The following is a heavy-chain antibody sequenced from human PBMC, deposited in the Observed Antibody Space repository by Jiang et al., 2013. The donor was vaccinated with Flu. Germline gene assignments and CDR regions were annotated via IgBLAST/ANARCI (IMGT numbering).Heavy chain of an antibody. CDR1: GGTFSSYA. J-gene: IGHJ6*02. D-gene: IGHD3-10*01. V-gene: IGHV1-69*01. CDR3: ARGIGSGSYYSGHYYYYYGMDV. CDR2: IIPIFGTA. Sequence: GAEVKKPGSSVKVSCKASGGTFSSYAISWVRQAPGQGLEWMGGIIPIFGTANYAQKFQGRVTITADESTSTAYMELSSLRSEDTAVYYCARGIGSGSYYSGHYYYYYGMDVWGQGTTVTVSS.